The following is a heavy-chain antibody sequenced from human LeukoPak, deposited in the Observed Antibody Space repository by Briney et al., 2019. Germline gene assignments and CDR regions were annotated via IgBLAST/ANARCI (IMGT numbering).Heavy chain of an antibody. CDR1: GFSFSNYG. Sequence: GGSLRLSCVASGFSFSNYGMNWVRQAPGKGLEWVSGIIPTGSTTYYADSVKGRFTISRDNSKNTVYLHLNSLRVEDTALYYCAKRGDYDSSGYDPEGIYYYYYMDVWGKGTAVTVSS. J-gene: IGHJ6*03. CDR2: IIPTGSTT. D-gene: IGHD3-22*01. V-gene: IGHV3-23*01. CDR3: AKRGDYDSSGYDPEGIYYYYYMDV.